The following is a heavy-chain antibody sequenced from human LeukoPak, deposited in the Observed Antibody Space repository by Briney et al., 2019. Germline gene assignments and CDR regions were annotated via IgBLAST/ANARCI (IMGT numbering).Heavy chain of an antibody. CDR3: ARQSYSYYGSVSYDNWFDP. CDR2: IYPGDSDT. CDR1: GYSFTSYW. D-gene: IGHD3-10*01. Sequence: GESLKISCKGSGYSFTSYWIGWVRQMPGKGLEWMGIIYPGDSDTRYSPSFQGQVTISADKSISTAYLQWSSLKASDTAMYYCARQSYSYYGSVSYDNWFDPWGQGTLVTVSS. J-gene: IGHJ5*02. V-gene: IGHV5-51*01.